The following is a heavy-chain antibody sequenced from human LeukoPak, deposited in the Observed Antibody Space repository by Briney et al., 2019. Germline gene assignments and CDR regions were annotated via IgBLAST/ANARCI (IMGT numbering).Heavy chain of an antibody. V-gene: IGHV1-18*01. Sequence: ASVTVSCKASGYTFTSYGISWVRQAPGQGLEWMGWISAYNGNTNYAQKLQGRVTMTTDTSTSTAFMELRSLRSDDTAVYYCARPPLDCSSTSCYGVFDYWGQGTLVTVSS. CDR1: GYTFTSYG. CDR3: ARPPLDCSSTSCYGVFDY. D-gene: IGHD2-2*01. CDR2: ISAYNGNT. J-gene: IGHJ4*02.